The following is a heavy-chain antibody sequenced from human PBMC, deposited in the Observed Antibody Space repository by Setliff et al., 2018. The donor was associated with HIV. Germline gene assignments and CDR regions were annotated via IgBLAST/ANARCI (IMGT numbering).Heavy chain of an antibody. CDR3: ARAAGLWFGEPFDY. D-gene: IGHD3-10*01. J-gene: IGHJ4*02. CDR1: GYTFIDYF. Sequence: ASVKVSCKASGYTFIDYFIHWVRQAPGQGPEWMGWISPYDLSERTSQKLQGRVTMASDTSINTSYMELSSLRSDDAAIYYCARAAGLWFGEPFDYWGQGSLVTVSS. CDR2: ISPYDLSE. V-gene: IGHV1-2*02.